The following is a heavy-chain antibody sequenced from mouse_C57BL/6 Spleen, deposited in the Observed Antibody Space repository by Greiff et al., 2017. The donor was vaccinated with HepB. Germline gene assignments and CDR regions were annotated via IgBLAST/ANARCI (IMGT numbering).Heavy chain of an antibody. CDR1: GYAFSSYW. Sequence: QVQLQQSGAELVKPGASVKISCKASGYAFSSYWMNWVKQRPGKGLEWIGQIYPGDGDTNYNGKFKGKATLTADKSSSTAYMQLSSLTSEDSAVYFCAREERLMVTPFDYWGQGTTLTVSS. CDR2: IYPGDGDT. D-gene: IGHD2-2*01. CDR3: AREERLMVTPFDY. J-gene: IGHJ2*01. V-gene: IGHV1-80*01.